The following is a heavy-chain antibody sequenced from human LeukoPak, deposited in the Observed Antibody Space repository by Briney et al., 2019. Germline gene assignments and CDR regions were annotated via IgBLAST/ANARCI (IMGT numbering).Heavy chain of an antibody. Sequence: PGGSLRLSCTAPGFSFNAYNIHWIRQSPGRGLEWVSFLRNDETEIHYADFAKGRFTISRDRSKNSVYLQMNSLRPDDTALYYCAKDGGRYRFDFWGQGTMVTVSS. CDR2: LRNDETEI. V-gene: IGHV3-30*02. D-gene: IGHD3-16*02. J-gene: IGHJ4*02. CDR1: GFSFNAYN. CDR3: AKDGGRYRFDF.